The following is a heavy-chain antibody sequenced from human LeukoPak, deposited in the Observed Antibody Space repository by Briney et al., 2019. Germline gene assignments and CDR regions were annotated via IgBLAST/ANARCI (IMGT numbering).Heavy chain of an antibody. D-gene: IGHD1-7*01. Sequence: SETLSLTCTVSGGXISSSSYYWGWIRQPPGKGLEWIGSMHYSGSTYYNPSLKSRVTISVDMSKTQFSLKLTSVTAADTAVYYCAGRDWNYDLAFDYWGQGTLVTVSS. CDR1: GGXISSSSYY. J-gene: IGHJ4*02. CDR3: AGRDWNYDLAFDY. V-gene: IGHV4-39*01. CDR2: MHYSGST.